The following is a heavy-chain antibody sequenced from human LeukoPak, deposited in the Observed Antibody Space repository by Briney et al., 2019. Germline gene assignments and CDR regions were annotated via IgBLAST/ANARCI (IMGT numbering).Heavy chain of an antibody. CDR2: ISSSSTCI. CDR1: GFTFSTYS. D-gene: IGHD6-6*01. CDR3: ASGNSSPYYYYYYMDV. V-gene: IGHV3-21*01. Sequence: GGSLRLSCSASGFTFSTYSMSWVRQAPGKGLEWVSSISSSSTCIYYADSVKGRFTISRDNAKNSLYLQMNSLRAEDTAVYYCASGNSSPYYYYYYMDVWGKGTTVTVSS. J-gene: IGHJ6*03.